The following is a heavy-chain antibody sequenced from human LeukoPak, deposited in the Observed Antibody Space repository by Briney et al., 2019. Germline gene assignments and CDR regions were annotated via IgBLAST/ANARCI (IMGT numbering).Heavy chain of an antibody. CDR1: GGSISSSNW. V-gene: IGHV4-4*02. CDR3: AREWQYQFDY. Sequence: SETLSFTCAVSGGSISSSNWWSWVRQPPGKGLEWIGEIYHSGSTYYNPSLKSRVTISVDTSKNHFSLKVTSVTAADTAVYYCAREWQYQFDYWGQGSLVTISS. D-gene: IGHD4-11*01. CDR2: IYHSGST. J-gene: IGHJ4*02.